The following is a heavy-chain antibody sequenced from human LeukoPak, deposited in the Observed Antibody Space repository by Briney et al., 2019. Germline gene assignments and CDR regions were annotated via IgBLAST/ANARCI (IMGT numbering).Heavy chain of an antibody. V-gene: IGHV1-3*01. Sequence: GASVKVSCKASGYTFTTYAMHWVRQAPGERLEWMGWVIPGDGDTKYSQKFQGRVTITRDTSASTAYMELSGLRSEDTAVYYCARDVLGTNDYWGQGTLVTVSS. J-gene: IGHJ4*02. CDR2: VIPGDGDT. CDR1: GYTFTTYA. CDR3: ARDVLGTNDY. D-gene: IGHD1-7*01.